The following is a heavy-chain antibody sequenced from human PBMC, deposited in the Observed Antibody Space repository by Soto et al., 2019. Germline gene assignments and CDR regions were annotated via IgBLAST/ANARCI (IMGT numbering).Heavy chain of an antibody. CDR1: GYTFTAYD. J-gene: IGHJ6*02. Sequence: ASVKASCTASGYTFTAYDLYWVRQATGQGLEWVGWMNPNSGNTGYAQKFQGRVTMTRNTSISTAYMELRRPRSEDMAMYFTEIVVVAADYKYGMDVWGRGTTVTVSS. V-gene: IGHV1-8*02. CDR2: MNPNSGNT. CDR3: EIVVVAADYKYGMDV. D-gene: IGHD3-22*01.